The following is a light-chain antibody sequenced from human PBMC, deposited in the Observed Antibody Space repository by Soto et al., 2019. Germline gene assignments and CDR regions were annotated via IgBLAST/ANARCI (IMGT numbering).Light chain of an antibody. CDR3: QQHAELPLT. CDR1: QNIERW. V-gene: IGKV1-5*01. J-gene: IGKJ4*01. Sequence: DIQMTQSPSTLSASVGDRVTITCRASQNIERWLAWYQQKPGKAPKLLLYDVSSLESGVPSRFSGSGSGTEFILTINGLQPDDFATYYCQQHAELPLTFGRGTKVDIK. CDR2: DVS.